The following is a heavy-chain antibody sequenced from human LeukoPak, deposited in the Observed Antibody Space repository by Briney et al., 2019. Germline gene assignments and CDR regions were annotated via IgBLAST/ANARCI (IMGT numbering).Heavy chain of an antibody. CDR1: GGSFSGYY. J-gene: IGHJ4*02. CDR2: INHSGST. D-gene: IGHD3/OR15-3a*01. CDR3: ASPGFWTGYR. V-gene: IGHV4-34*01. Sequence: LETLSLTCAVYGGSFSGYYWSWIRQPPGKGLEWIGEINHSGSTNYNPSLKSRVTISVDTSKNQFSLKLSYVTAADTAVYYCASPGFWTGYRWGQGTLVTVSS.